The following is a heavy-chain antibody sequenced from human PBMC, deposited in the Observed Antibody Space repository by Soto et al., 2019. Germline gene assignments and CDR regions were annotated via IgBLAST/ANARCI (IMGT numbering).Heavy chain of an antibody. CDR2: ISYDGSNK. CDR3: AKGYCSGGSCAYYYYYYGMDV. Sequence: QVQLVESGGGVVQPGRSLRLSCAASRFTFSSYGMHWVRQAPGKGLEWVALISYDGSNKYYADSVKGRFTISRDNSKXXLXLXXNSLRAEDTAVYYCAKGYCSGGSCAYYYYYYGMDVWGQGTTVTVSS. J-gene: IGHJ6*02. V-gene: IGHV3-30*18. D-gene: IGHD2-15*01. CDR1: RFTFSSYG.